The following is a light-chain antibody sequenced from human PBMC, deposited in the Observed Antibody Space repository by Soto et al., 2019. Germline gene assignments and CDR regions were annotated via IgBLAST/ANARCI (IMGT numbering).Light chain of an antibody. CDR2: DAS. Sequence: EIVMTQSPSTLSVSPGDRATLSCRASQSVDNDLAWYQQKPGQPPRLLISDASTRATGIPARFSGSQSGTAFTLTISSLLSEDVAVYSCQPYNNWPLTFGGGTKVEIK. CDR3: QPYNNWPLT. V-gene: IGKV3D-15*01. J-gene: IGKJ4*02. CDR1: QSVDND.